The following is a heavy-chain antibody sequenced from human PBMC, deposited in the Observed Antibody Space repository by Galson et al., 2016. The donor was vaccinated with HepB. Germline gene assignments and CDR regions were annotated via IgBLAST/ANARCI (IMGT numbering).Heavy chain of an antibody. V-gene: IGHV4-31*03. J-gene: IGHJ5*02. Sequence: PLSLTCTVSGGSISSGGYYWSWIRQHPGKGLEWIGYIYYTGNTFYNPSLTSRVTIAADTPKSMFSLKLSSVTAAVTAVYFCARVNCDYGRDWFDPWGQGTLVTVSS. CDR3: ARVNCDYGRDWFDP. CDR1: GGSISSGGYY. D-gene: IGHD4-17*01. CDR2: IYYTGNT.